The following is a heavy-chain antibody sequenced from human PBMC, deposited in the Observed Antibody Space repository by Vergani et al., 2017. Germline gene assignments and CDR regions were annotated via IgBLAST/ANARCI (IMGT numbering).Heavy chain of an antibody. D-gene: IGHD6-13*01. CDR2: ISGSGGST. Sequence: EVQLLESGGGLVQPGGSLRLSCAASGFTVSSNYMSWVRQAPGKGLEWVSVISGSGGSTYYADSVKGRFTISRDNSKNTLYLQMNSLRAEDTAVYYCARMGIAAAGDFDYWGQGTLVTVSS. CDR3: ARMGIAAAGDFDY. CDR1: GFTVSSNY. V-gene: IGHV3-23*01. J-gene: IGHJ4*02.